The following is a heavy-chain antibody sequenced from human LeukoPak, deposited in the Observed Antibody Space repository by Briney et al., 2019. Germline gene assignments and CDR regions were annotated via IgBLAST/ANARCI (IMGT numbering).Heavy chain of an antibody. CDR3: VNAITLPD. V-gene: IGHV3-7*01. CDR1: GFTFSSYS. Sequence: GGSLRLSCAASGFTFSSYSMNWVRQAPGKGLEWVANIKQDGSKEYYVDSVKGRFTISRDNAKSSMYLQMNSLRVEDTAMYYCVNAITLPDWGQGTLVTVSS. J-gene: IGHJ4*02. D-gene: IGHD3-10*01. CDR2: IKQDGSKE.